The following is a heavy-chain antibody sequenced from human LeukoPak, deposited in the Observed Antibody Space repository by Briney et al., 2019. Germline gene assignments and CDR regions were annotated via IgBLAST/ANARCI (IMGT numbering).Heavy chain of an antibody. CDR1: GGSISSGTYF. Sequence: SQTQSLTCTVSGGSISSGTYFWSWIRQHPGKGLEWIGYIFYSGSTYYNPSLKSRVTISVDTSKNQFSLRLSSVTAADTAVYYCARVSDTPMYYFDYWGQGTLVTVSS. CDR3: ARVSDTPMYYFDY. CDR2: IFYSGST. V-gene: IGHV4-31*03. D-gene: IGHD5-18*01. J-gene: IGHJ4*02.